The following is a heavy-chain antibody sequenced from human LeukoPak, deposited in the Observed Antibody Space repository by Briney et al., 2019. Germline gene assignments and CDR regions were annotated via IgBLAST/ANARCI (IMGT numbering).Heavy chain of an antibody. V-gene: IGHV3-74*01. CDR3: ARSASYYYDSGYFDY. J-gene: IGHJ4*02. D-gene: IGHD3-22*01. CDR1: GFTVSSNY. Sequence: PGGSLRLSCAASGFTVSSNYMSWVRQAPGKGLEWVSRINSDGSSTSYADSVKGRFTISRDNAKNTLYLQMNSLRAEDTAVYYCARSASYYYDSGYFDYWGQGTLVTVSS. CDR2: INSDGSST.